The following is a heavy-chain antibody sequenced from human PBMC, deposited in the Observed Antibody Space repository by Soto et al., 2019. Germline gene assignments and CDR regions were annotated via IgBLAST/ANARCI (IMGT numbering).Heavy chain of an antibody. J-gene: IGHJ6*02. CDR1: GGSFSGYY. D-gene: IGHD5-12*01. CDR2: INHSGST. V-gene: IGHV4-34*01. Sequence: SETLSLTCAVYGGSFSGYYWSWIRQPPGKGLEWIGEINHSGSTNYNPSLKSRVTISVDTSKNQFSLKLSSVTAADTAVYYRARGGGWLRPPYYYGMDVSGQGTTLTRS. CDR3: ARGGGWLRPPYYYGMDV.